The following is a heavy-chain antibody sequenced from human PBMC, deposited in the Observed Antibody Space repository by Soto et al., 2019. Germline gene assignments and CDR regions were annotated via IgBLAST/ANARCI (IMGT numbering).Heavy chain of an antibody. Sequence: PGGSLRLSCAASGFTFSSYDMHWVRQATGKGLEWVSAIGTAGDTYYPGSVKGRFTISRENAKNSLYLQMNSLRAGDTAVYYCARGDYVYYMDVWGKGTTVTVSS. CDR1: GFTFSSYD. D-gene: IGHD3-10*02. J-gene: IGHJ6*03. CDR3: ARGDYVYYMDV. CDR2: IGTAGDT. V-gene: IGHV3-13*01.